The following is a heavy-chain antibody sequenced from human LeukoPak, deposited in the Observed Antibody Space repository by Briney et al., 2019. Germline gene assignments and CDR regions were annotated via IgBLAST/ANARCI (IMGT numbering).Heavy chain of an antibody. D-gene: IGHD2-21*02. V-gene: IGHV3-23*01. J-gene: IGHJ4*02. CDR3: AKKTSFCGDCCPYYFDS. Sequence: GGSLRLSCAASGFTFSSHVMTWVRQAPGKGLECVSAISDSGGTTYYADSVKGRFTISRDNSKNTLYLQMNSLRAEDTAVYYCAKKTSFCGDCCPYYFDSWGQGTLVTVSS. CDR2: ISDSGGTT. CDR1: GFTFSSHV.